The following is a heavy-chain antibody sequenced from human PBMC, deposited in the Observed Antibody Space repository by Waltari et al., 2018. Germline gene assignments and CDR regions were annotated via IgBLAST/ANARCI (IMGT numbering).Heavy chain of an antibody. V-gene: IGHV1-58*01. CDR3: AAVSAYSSGWYGYYFDY. CDR2: IVVGSGNT. D-gene: IGHD6-19*01. J-gene: IGHJ4*02. Sequence: QMQLVQSGPEVKKPGTSVKVSCKASGFTFTSSAVQWVRQARGQRLEWIGWIVVGSGNTNYAQKFQERVTITRDMSTSTAYMELSSLRSEDTAVYYCAAVSAYSSGWYGYYFDYWGQGTLVTVSS. CDR1: GFTFTSSA.